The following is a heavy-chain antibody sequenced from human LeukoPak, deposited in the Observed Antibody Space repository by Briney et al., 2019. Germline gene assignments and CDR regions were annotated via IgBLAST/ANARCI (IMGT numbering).Heavy chain of an antibody. J-gene: IGHJ5*02. CDR3: ARDHGTRYCSSTSCYGMMWFDP. V-gene: IGHV4-59*01. CDR1: GGSISSYY. Sequence: SQTLSLTCTVSGGSISSYYWSWIRQPPGKGLEWIGYINYSGSTNYNPSLKSRVTISVDTSKNQFSLKLSSVTAADTAVYYCARDHGTRYCSSTSCYGMMWFDPWGQGTLVTVSS. CDR2: INYSGST. D-gene: IGHD2-2*01.